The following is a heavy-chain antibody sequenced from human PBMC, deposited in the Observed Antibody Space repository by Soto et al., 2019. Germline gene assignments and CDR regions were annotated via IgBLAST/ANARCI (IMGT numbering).Heavy chain of an antibody. V-gene: IGHV4-61*05. CDR2: IYYSGST. J-gene: IGHJ2*01. CDR3: ARGTGSYPRLIGY. CDR1: GGSISSSSYY. Sequence: PLETLSLTCTVSGGSISSSSYYWGWIRQPPGKGLEWIGYIYYSGSTNYNPSLKSRVTISVDTSKNQFSLKLSSVTAADTAVYYCARGTGSYPRLIGYWGRGTLVTVSS. D-gene: IGHD1-26*01.